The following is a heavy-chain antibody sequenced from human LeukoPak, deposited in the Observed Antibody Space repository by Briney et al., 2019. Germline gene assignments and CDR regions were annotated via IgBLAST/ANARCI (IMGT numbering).Heavy chain of an antibody. CDR2: ISNSGGST. V-gene: IGHV3-23*01. CDR3: AKASITVAGTYFVY. CDR1: GFTFSTYA. D-gene: IGHD6-19*01. J-gene: IGHJ4*02. Sequence: QPGASLRLSCAAFGFTFSTYAMNWVRQAPGKGLEWVSVISNSGGSTVYADSVKGRFTISRDNSKNTLYLQVKSLRAEDTAVYYCAKASITVAGTYFVYWGQGTLVTVSS.